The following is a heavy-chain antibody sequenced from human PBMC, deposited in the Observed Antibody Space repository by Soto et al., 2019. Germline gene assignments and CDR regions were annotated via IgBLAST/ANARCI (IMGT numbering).Heavy chain of an antibody. CDR2: ISSRSGST. D-gene: IGHD6-25*01. CDR1: GFTFSTYA. Sequence: EVQLLESGGGLVQPGGSLRLSCAASGFTFSTYAMAWVRQAPGKGLEWVSSISSRSGSTFYADSVKGRFTISRDNSENRLSLQMNSLRAEDTAVYYCAKQPLKVPLRFDYWGQGTLVTVSS. CDR3: AKQPLKVPLRFDY. J-gene: IGHJ4*02. V-gene: IGHV3-23*01.